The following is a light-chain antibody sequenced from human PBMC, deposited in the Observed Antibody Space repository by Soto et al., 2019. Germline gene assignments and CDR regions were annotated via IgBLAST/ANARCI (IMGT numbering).Light chain of an antibody. Sequence: EIVLTQSPGTLSLSPGERATLSCRASQSVSSSYLAWYQQKPGQAPRLLIYDASTRSTGIADRFSGSGSGTDFTLTISRLEPEDVAVYYCQQYDTSPMYTFGQGTKLEIK. CDR3: QQYDTSPMYT. CDR2: DAS. J-gene: IGKJ2*01. V-gene: IGKV3-20*01. CDR1: QSVSSSY.